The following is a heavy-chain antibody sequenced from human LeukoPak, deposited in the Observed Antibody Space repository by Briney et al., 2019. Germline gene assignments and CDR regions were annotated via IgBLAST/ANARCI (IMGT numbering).Heavy chain of an antibody. D-gene: IGHD1-26*01. CDR2: ISGSGGST. CDR1: GFTFSSYA. Sequence: GGSLRLSCAASGFTFSSYAMRWVRQAPGKGLEWVSAISGSGGSTYYADSVKGRFTISRDNSKNTLYLQMNSLRAEDTAVYYCAKLVGATGVWYFGYWGQGTLVTVSS. CDR3: AKLVGATGVWYFGY. J-gene: IGHJ4*02. V-gene: IGHV3-23*01.